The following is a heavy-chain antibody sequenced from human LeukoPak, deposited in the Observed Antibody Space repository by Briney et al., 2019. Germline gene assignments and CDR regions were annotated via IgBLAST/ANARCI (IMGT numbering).Heavy chain of an antibody. CDR3: ARAGGVHDTPMDLDY. CDR1: GASISSHY. D-gene: IGHD5-18*01. J-gene: IGHJ4*02. CDR2: FSYSGST. Sequence: SETLSLTCTVSGASISSHYWSWIRQPPGKGLEWIGDFSYSGSTNYNPSLKSRITISVDTSKNQFSLELTSVTAADTAVYYCARAGGVHDTPMDLDYWGQGTLVTVSS. V-gene: IGHV4-59*11.